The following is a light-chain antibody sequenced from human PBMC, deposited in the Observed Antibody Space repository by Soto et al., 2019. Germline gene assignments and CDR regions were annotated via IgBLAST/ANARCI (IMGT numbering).Light chain of an antibody. V-gene: IGLV1-40*01. CDR3: QSHDSSLSGYV. Sequence: QSVLTQPPSVSGAPGQRVTISCTGSSSKIGAGYDVHWYQQLPGTAPKLLIYGNSNRPSGVPDRFSGSKSGTSASLAIAGVQAEDEADYYCQSHDSSLSGYVFGTGTKVTVL. CDR2: GNS. CDR1: SSKIGAGYD. J-gene: IGLJ1*01.